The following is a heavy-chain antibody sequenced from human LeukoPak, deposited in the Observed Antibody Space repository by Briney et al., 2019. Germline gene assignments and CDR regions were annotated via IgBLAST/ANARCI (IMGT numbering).Heavy chain of an antibody. CDR1: AYTFTGYY. Sequence: ASVNVSCKASAYTFTGYYMHWVRQAPGQGLEWMGWINPNSGGTNYAQKFQGRVTMTRDTSISTAYMELSRLRSDDTAVYYCARLGYGSGSENWFDPWGQGTLVTVSS. D-gene: IGHD3-10*01. J-gene: IGHJ5*02. CDR3: ARLGYGSGSENWFDP. V-gene: IGHV1-2*02. CDR2: INPNSGGT.